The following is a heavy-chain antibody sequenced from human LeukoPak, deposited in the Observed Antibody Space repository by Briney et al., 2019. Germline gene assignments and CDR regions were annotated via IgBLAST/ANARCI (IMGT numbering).Heavy chain of an antibody. J-gene: IGHJ6*03. CDR2: FGGSGGST. CDR3: AKQGRDWLRDYYYYMDV. D-gene: IGHD3-9*01. CDR1: GFTFSSYW. Sequence: GGSLRLSCAASGFTFSSYWMHWVRQAPGKGLEWVSTFGGSGGSTYYADSVRGRFTISRDNSKNTLYLRMNSLRAEDTAVYYCAKQGRDWLRDYYYYMDVWGKGTTVTISS. V-gene: IGHV3-23*01.